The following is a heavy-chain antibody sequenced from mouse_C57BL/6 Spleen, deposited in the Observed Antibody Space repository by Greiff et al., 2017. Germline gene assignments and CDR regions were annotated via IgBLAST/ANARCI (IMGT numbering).Heavy chain of an antibody. V-gene: IGHV5-9*01. J-gene: IGHJ1*03. CDR3: ARHAYFDV. CDR2: ISGGGGNT. CDR1: GFTFSSYT. Sequence: VQGVESGGGLVKPGGSLKLSCAASGFTFSSYTMSWVRQTPEKRLEWVATISGGGGNTYYPDSVKGRFTISRDNAKNTLYLQMSSLRSEDTALYYCARHAYFDVWGTGTTVTVSS.